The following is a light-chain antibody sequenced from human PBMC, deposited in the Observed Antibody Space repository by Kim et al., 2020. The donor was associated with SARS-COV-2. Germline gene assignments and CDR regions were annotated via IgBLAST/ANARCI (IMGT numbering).Light chain of an antibody. CDR3: QQSYSTPRT. Sequence: DIQMTQSPSSLSASVGDRVTITCRASQSISSYLNWYQQKPGKAPKLLIYAASSLQSGVPSRFSGSGSGTDFTLTISSLQPEDFATYYCQQSYSTPRTLGQETKLEI. V-gene: IGKV1-39*01. CDR2: AAS. J-gene: IGKJ2*01. CDR1: QSISSY.